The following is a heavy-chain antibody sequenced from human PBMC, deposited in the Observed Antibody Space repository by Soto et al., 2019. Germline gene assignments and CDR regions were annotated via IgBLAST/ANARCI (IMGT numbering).Heavy chain of an antibody. J-gene: IGHJ4*02. Sequence: HVQLVQSGTEVKKPGASVRVSCRVSGYPFTTYYIHWVRQAPGQGLEWMGWIDPRSGGTVYEQKFQGRVTMTRDTSISTVYMDLSGLTSDDTALYYCATDDDGIFPYWGQGSLVTVSS. V-gene: IGHV1-2*02. CDR1: GYPFTTYY. CDR3: ATDDDGIFPY. CDR2: IDPRSGGT. D-gene: IGHD1-26*01.